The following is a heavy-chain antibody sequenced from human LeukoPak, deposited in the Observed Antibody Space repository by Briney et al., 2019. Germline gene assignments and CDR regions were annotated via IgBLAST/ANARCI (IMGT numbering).Heavy chain of an antibody. D-gene: IGHD5-12*01. J-gene: IGHJ5*02. CDR2: INHRGST. CDR3: ARPYSAYEDNWFDP. Sequence: TGGSLRLSCAASGFTFSSYWMSWVRQAPGKGLEWIGEINHRGSTNYNPSLKSRVTMSVDMSKNQFSLKLSSVTAADTAVYHCARPYSAYEDNWFDPWGQGTLVTVSS. CDR1: GFTFSSYW. V-gene: IGHV4-34*01.